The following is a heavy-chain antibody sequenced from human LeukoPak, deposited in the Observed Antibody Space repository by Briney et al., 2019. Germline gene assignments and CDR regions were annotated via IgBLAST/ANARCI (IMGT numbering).Heavy chain of an antibody. CDR1: GYTFTSYG. V-gene: IGHV1-18*01. CDR2: ISADKTNT. D-gene: IGHD2-2*01. CDR3: ARGDIVVVPGDY. Sequence: ASVRVSCKASGYTFTSYGISWVRQAPGQGLEWMGWISADKTNTNYAQNLQGRVTMTTDTSTSTAYMELSRLRSDDTAVYYCARGDIVVVPGDYWGQGTLVTVSS. J-gene: IGHJ4*02.